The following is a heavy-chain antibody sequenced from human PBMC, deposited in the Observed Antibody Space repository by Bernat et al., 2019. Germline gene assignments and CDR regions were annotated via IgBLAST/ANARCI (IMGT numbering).Heavy chain of an antibody. V-gene: IGHV3-69-1*01. D-gene: IGHD1-14*01. CDR2: ISSSSTI. Sequence: EVQLVESGGGLVKPGGSLRLSCAASGFTFSDYYMNWVRQAPGKGLEWVSSISSSSTIYYADSVKGRFTISRDNAKNSLYLQMNSLRAEDTAVYYCVTTAGTRLDYWGQGTLVTVSS. CDR1: GFTFSDYY. J-gene: IGHJ4*02. CDR3: VTTAGTRLDY.